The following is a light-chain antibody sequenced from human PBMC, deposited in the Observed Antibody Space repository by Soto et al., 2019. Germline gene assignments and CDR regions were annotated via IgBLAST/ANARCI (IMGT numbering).Light chain of an antibody. CDR3: QQRSNWPGT. J-gene: IGKJ1*01. Sequence: DIVLTQSPSTLSLSPGERATLSCRASQSVSNYLAWYLQRAGQAPRLLIYGASRRATGIPERISGSASGTDFTLTSSSLAPKDFTVYYCQQRSNWPGTFGQGTKVDIK. V-gene: IGKV3-11*01. CDR1: QSVSNY. CDR2: GAS.